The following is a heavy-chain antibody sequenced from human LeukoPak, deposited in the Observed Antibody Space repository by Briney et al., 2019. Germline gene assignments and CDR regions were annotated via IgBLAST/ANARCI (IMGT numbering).Heavy chain of an antibody. V-gene: IGHV1-69*04. CDR1: GGTFSSYA. Sequence: GASVKVSCKASGGTFSSYAISWVRQAPGQGLEWMGRIIPILGIANYAQKFQGRVTITADKSTSTAYMELSSLRSEDTAVYYCARDPGRNVAVAGNWGQGTLVTVSS. D-gene: IGHD6-19*01. J-gene: IGHJ4*02. CDR2: IIPILGIA. CDR3: ARDPGRNVAVAGN.